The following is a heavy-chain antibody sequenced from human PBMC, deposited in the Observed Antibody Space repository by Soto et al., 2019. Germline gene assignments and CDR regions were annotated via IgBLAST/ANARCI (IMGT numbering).Heavy chain of an antibody. Sequence: PSETLSLTCTVSGGSISSSSYYWGWIRQPPGKGLEWIGSIYYSGSTYYNPSLKSRVTISVDTSKNQFSLKLSSVTAADTAVYYCASLEAIAAAGTSPYYYGMDVWGQGTTVTVSS. V-gene: IGHV4-39*01. J-gene: IGHJ6*02. CDR2: IYYSGST. CDR1: GGSISSSSYY. D-gene: IGHD6-13*01. CDR3: ASLEAIAAAGTSPYYYGMDV.